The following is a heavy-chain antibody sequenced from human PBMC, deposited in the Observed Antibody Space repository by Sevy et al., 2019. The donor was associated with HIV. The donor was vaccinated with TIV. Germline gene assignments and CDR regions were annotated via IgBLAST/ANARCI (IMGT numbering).Heavy chain of an antibody. Sequence: GGSLRLSCAASGFTFNKYSMSWVRQPPGKGLEWVATLSFGCGEINYADSVKGRFTISRDNSKNPFYLQMNNLRAEDTALDYCAREGCTKPHDYWGQGTLVTVSS. CDR2: LSFGCGEI. V-gene: IGHV3-23*01. CDR3: AREGCTKPHDY. CDR1: GFTFNKYS. J-gene: IGHJ4*02. D-gene: IGHD2-8*01.